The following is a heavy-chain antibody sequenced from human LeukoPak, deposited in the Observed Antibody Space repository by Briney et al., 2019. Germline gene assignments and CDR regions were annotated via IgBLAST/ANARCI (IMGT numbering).Heavy chain of an antibody. V-gene: IGHV3-48*03. J-gene: IGHJ4*02. CDR3: VREYFSYGDRYFDY. D-gene: IGHD4-17*01. Sequence: PGGSLRLSCAASGFNLSSHEMNWVRQAPGQGLEWISYISSTATTRYYADSVKGRFTVSKDNARNELFLQMNSLRAEDTAVYYCVREYFSYGDRYFDYWGQGTLVTVS. CDR1: GFNLSSHE. CDR2: ISSTATTR.